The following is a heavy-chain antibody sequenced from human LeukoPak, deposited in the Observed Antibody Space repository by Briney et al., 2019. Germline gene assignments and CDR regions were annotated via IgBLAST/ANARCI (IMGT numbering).Heavy chain of an antibody. CDR3: AKDSRISPGAFDI. D-gene: IGHD2-15*01. J-gene: IGHJ3*02. Sequence: GGSLRLSCAASGFTFSSYAMSWVRQAPGKGLERVSAISGSGGSTYYADSVKGRFTISRDNSKNSLYLQMNSLRTEDTALYYCAKDSRISPGAFDIWGQGTMVTVSS. CDR1: GFTFSSYA. CDR2: ISGSGGST. V-gene: IGHV3-23*01.